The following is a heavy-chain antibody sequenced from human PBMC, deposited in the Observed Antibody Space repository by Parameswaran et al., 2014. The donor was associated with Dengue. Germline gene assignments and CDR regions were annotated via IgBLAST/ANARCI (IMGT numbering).Heavy chain of an antibody. CDR3: ARNPYGDYGAALDY. V-gene: IGHV3-48*03. CDR2: ISSSGSTI. D-gene: IGHD4-17*01. Sequence: VRQMPGKGLEWVSYISSSGSTIYYADSVKGRFTISRDNAKNSLYLQMNSLRAEDTAVYYCARNPYGDYGAALDYWGQGTLVTVSS. J-gene: IGHJ4*02.